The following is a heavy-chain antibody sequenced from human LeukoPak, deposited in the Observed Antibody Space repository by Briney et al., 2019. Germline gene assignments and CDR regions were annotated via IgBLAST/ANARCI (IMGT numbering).Heavy chain of an antibody. CDR3: ARDLSLITMVRGVIIPYFDY. V-gene: IGHV3-21*01. D-gene: IGHD3-10*01. CDR1: GFTFSSYS. CDR2: ISSSSSYI. Sequence: GGSLRLSCAASGFTFSSYSMNWVRQAPGKGLEWVSSISSSSSYIYYADSVKGRFTISRDNAKNSLYLQMNSLRAEDTAVYYCARDLSLITMVRGVIIPYFDYWGQGTLVTVSS. J-gene: IGHJ4*02.